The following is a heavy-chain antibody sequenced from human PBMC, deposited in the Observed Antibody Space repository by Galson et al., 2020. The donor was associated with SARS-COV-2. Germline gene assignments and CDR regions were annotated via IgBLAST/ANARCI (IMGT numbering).Heavy chain of an antibody. CDR1: GYTFTSYD. CDR2: MNPNSGNT. CDR3: ARAYYGYSRAAMVDV. Sequence: GESLKISCKASGYTFTSYDINWVRQATGQGLEWMGWMNPNSGNTGYAQKFQGRVTMTRNTSISTAYMELSSLRSEDTAVYYCARAYYGYSRAAMVDVWGQGTTVTVSS. D-gene: IGHD3-10*01. V-gene: IGHV1-8*01. J-gene: IGHJ6*02.